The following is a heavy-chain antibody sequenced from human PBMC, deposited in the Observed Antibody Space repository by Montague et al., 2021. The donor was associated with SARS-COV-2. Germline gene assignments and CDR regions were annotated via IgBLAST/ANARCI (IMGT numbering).Heavy chain of an antibody. CDR1: GDSINSGSYY. CDR3: ARMGGNYHYYLDY. CDR2: IYYSGST. Sequence: TLSLTCTVSGDSINSGSYYWSWIRQPPGKGLEWIGFIYYSGSTYYNPSLRIRLAISVDTSTNQFSLRLSSVTAAATAVYFCARMGGNYHYYLDYWGLGTLVTVSS. V-gene: IGHV4-31*03. J-gene: IGHJ4*02. D-gene: IGHD3-22*01.